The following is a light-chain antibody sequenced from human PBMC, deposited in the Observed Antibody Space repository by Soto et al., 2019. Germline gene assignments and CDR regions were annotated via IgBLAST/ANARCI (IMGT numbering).Light chain of an antibody. CDR1: QSVSSY. Sequence: EIVLTQSPATLSLSPGERATLSCRASQSVSSYLAWYQQKPGQAPRLLIYDASRRASGVPARFSGSGSGTDFTLTISSLEPEDFAVYYCQQRSNWPITFGQGTRLEIK. CDR2: DAS. J-gene: IGKJ5*01. V-gene: IGKV3-11*01. CDR3: QQRSNWPIT.